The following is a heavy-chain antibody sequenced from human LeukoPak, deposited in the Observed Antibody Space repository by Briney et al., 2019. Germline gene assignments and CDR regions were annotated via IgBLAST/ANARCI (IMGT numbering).Heavy chain of an antibody. CDR3: ARHSGGSRLLYYYYYGMDV. CDR2: INHSGST. CDR1: GGSFSGYY. D-gene: IGHD2-15*01. V-gene: IGHV4-34*01. Sequence: SETLSLTCAVYGGSFSGYYWSWIRQPPGKGLEWIGEINHSGSTNYNPSLKSRVTISVDTSKNQFSLKPSSVTAADTAVYYCARHSGGSRLLYYYYYGMDVWGQGTTVTVSS. J-gene: IGHJ6*02.